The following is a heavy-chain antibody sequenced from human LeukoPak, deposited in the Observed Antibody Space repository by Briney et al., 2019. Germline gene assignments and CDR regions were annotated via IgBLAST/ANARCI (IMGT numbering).Heavy chain of an antibody. J-gene: IGHJ4*02. D-gene: IGHD5-18*01. V-gene: IGHV3-66*01. Sequence: GGSLRLSCAASGFTVGSNYMSWVRQAPGKGLEWVSVIYSAGSTFYADSVKGRFTISRDNSKNMVYLQMHSLRAEDTAVYYCARDRAYTYGYSYYFENWGQGTLVTVSS. CDR3: ARDRAYTYGYSYYFEN. CDR2: IYSAGST. CDR1: GFTVGSNY.